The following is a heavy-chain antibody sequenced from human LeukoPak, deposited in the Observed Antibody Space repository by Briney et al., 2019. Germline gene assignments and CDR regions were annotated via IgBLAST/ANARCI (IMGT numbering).Heavy chain of an antibody. J-gene: IGHJ4*02. D-gene: IGHD2-15*01. CDR1: GVSISSYY. V-gene: IGHV4-59*12. Sequence: SETLSLTCTVSGVSISSYYWSWIRQPPGKGLEWIGYIYNSGSTDYNPSLKSRVAISLDTSKKQFSLKLSAVTAADTAVYYCARASQLYYFDYWGQGTLVTVSS. CDR2: IYNSGST. CDR3: ARASQLYYFDY.